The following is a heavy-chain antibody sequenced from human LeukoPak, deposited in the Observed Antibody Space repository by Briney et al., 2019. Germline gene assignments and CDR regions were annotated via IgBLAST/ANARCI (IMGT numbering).Heavy chain of an antibody. J-gene: IGHJ4*02. CDR1: GFTFSDYY. V-gene: IGHV3-11*04. CDR2: ISSSGSTI. CDR3: ARDQILAPSTVTPYHYFDY. D-gene: IGHD4-17*01. Sequence: KPGGSLRLSCAASGFTFSDYYMSWIRQAPGKGLEWVSYISSSGSTIYYADSVKGRFTISRDNAKNSLYLQMNSLRAEDTAVYYCARDQILAPSTVTPYHYFDYWGQGTLVTVSS.